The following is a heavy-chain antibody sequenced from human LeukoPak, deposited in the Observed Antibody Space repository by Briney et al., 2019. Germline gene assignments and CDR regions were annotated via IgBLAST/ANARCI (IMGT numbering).Heavy chain of an antibody. CDR3: ARHGSLIRYFDFPDAFDI. V-gene: IGHV4-59*08. D-gene: IGHD3-9*01. J-gene: IGHJ3*02. CDR2: IYYSGST. CDR1: GGSISSFY. Sequence: SETLSLTCTVSGGSISSFYWSWIRQPPGKGLEWIGYIYYSGSTNYNPSLKSRVTISVDTSKNQFSLKLSSVTAADTAVYYCARHGSLIRYFDFPDAFDIWGQGTMVTVSS.